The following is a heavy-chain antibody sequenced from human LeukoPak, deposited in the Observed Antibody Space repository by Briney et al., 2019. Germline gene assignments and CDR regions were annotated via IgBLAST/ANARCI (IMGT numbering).Heavy chain of an antibody. D-gene: IGHD1-26*01. Sequence: GASVKVSCKASRYIFTGYFIHWVRQVPGQGLEWMGWINPKTGGTNYVQKFQGWVTMTRDTSISTAYMELSRLRSDDTAVYYCARDQRELLRGGCGYWGQGTLVTVSS. V-gene: IGHV1-2*04. J-gene: IGHJ4*02. CDR2: INPKTGGT. CDR1: RYIFTGYF. CDR3: ARDQRELLRGGCGY.